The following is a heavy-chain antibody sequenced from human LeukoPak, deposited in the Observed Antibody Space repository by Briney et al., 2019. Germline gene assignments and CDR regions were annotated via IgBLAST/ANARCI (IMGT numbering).Heavy chain of an antibody. J-gene: IGHJ4*02. D-gene: IGHD3-22*01. V-gene: IGHV3-30-3*01. CDR1: GFTFSDYY. Sequence: GGSLRLSCAASGFTFSDYYMSWIRQAPGKGLEWVAVISYDGNNKYYTDSVRGRFTISRDNSKSTLFLQMNSLRVEDTAVYYCATEGSVNYYYDISGYYNHWGQGTLVTVSS. CDR3: ATEGSVNYYYDISGYYNH. CDR2: ISYDGNNK.